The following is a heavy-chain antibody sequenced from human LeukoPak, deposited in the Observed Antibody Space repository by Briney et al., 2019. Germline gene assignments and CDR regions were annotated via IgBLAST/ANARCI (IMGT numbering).Heavy chain of an antibody. D-gene: IGHD1-1*01. CDR1: GFTFSSYG. V-gene: IGHV3-33*01. CDR3: ARGTADDAFDI. CDR2: IWYDGSNK. J-gene: IGHJ3*02. Sequence: GGSLRLSCAASGFTFSSYGMHWVRQAPGKGLEWVAVIWYDGSNKYYADSVKGRFTISRDNSKNTLYLQMNSLRAEDTAVYYCARGTADDAFDIWGQGTMVTVSS.